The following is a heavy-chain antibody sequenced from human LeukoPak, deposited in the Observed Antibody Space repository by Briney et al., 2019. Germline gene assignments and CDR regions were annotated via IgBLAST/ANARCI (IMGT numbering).Heavy chain of an antibody. J-gene: IGHJ5*02. D-gene: IGHD3-9*01. Sequence: SVKVSCKASGGTFSSYAISWVRQAPGQGLEWMGGIIPIFGTANYAQKFQGRVTITAGESTSTAYMELSSLRSEDTAVYYCARDPKSFDWLRVHWFDPWGQGTLVTVSS. V-gene: IGHV1-69*01. CDR2: IIPIFGTA. CDR1: GGTFSSYA. CDR3: ARDPKSFDWLRVHWFDP.